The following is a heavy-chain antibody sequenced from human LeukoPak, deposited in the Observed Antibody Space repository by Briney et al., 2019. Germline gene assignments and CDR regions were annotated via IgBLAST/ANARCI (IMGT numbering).Heavy chain of an antibody. CDR3: ARDSHMVRGVIDY. D-gene: IGHD3-10*01. CDR2: ISSSSSYI. J-gene: IGHJ4*02. Sequence: NPGGSLRLSCAASGFTFSSYSMNWVRQAPGKGLEWVSSISSSSSYIYYADSVKGRFTISRDNAKNSLYLQMNSLRAEDTAVYYCARDSHMVRGVIDYWGQGTLVTVSS. CDR1: GFTFSSYS. V-gene: IGHV3-21*01.